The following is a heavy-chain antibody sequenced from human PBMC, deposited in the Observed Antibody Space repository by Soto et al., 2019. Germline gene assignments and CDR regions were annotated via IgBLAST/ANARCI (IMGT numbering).Heavy chain of an antibody. V-gene: IGHV1-18*01. J-gene: IGHJ6*02. CDR2: ISTHNGYT. CDR1: GYTFIRNG. CDR3: YGMDV. Sequence: ASVKVSCKASGYTFIRNGISWVRQAPGQGLEWMGWISTHNGYTNYAQKLQGRVTMTTDTSTNTAYMELRSLRSDDTAIYYYYGMDVWGQGTTVTVSS.